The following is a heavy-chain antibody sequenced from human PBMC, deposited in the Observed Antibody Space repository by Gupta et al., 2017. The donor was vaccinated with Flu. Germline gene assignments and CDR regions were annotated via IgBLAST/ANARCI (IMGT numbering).Heavy chain of an antibody. CDR2: IGTAGDT. D-gene: IGHD2-21*02. CDR3: ARDGGDAGMDV. Sequence: EVQLVESGGGLVQPGGSLRLSCAASGVTFSSYDMHWVRQATGKGLEWVSAIGTAGDTYYPGSVKGRFTISRENAKNSLYLQMNSLRAGDTAVYYCARDGGDAGMDVWGQGTTVTVSS. J-gene: IGHJ6*02. CDR1: GVTFSSYD. V-gene: IGHV3-13*04.